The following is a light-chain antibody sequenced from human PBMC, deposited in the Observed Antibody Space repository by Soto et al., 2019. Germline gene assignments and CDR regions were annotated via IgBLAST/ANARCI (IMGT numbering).Light chain of an antibody. CDR1: RSVLYSSNNKNY. CDR2: WAS. CDR3: QQYYSIPHT. Sequence: DIVMTQSPDSLAVSLGERATINYKSSRSVLYSSNNKNYLAWYQHKPGQPPKLLIYWASTRESGVPDRFSGSGSGTDFTLTISSLQAEDVAVYYCQQYYSIPHTFGQGTKLEIK. V-gene: IGKV4-1*01. J-gene: IGKJ2*01.